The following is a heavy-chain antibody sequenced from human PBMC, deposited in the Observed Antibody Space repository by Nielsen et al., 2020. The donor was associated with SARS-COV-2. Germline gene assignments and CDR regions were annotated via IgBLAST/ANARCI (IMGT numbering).Heavy chain of an antibody. CDR3: ARVVYSSGWKDAFDI. Sequence: SETLSLTCTVSGYSISSGYYWSWIRQPPGKGLEWIGEINHSGSTNYNPSLKSRVTISVDTSKNQFSLKLSSVTAADTAVYYCARVVYSSGWKDAFDIWGQGTMVTVSS. V-gene: IGHV4-38-2*02. CDR2: INHSGST. D-gene: IGHD6-19*01. J-gene: IGHJ3*02. CDR1: GYSISSGYY.